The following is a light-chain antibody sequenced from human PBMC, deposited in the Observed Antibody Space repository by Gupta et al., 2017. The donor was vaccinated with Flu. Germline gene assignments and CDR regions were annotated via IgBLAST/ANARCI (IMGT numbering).Light chain of an antibody. J-gene: IGKJ4*01. CDR2: DAS. CDR1: QTIRSN. Sequence: EIVMTQSPATLSVSPGERATLSCRASQTIRSNLAWYQQKPGQSPRLLIYDASTRAPGIPARVSGCGSGTEFTLTFTNVQSEDFAVYYCQQYALWPLTFGGGTKVEI. V-gene: IGKV3D-15*01. CDR3: QQYALWPLT.